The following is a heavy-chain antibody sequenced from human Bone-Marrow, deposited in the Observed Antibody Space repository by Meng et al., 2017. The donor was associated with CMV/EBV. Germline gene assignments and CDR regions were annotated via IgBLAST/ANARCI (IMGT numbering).Heavy chain of an antibody. V-gene: IGHV1-8*01. Sequence: ASVKVSCKASGCTFTSYDINWVRQAPGQGLEWMGWMNPNSGNTGYAQKFQGRVTMTRNTSIGTAYMELSSLRSEDTAVYYCALITGGASSTSWYYYYGMDVWGQGTTVTVSS. CDR3: ALITGGASSTSWYYYYGMDV. CDR2: MNPNSGNT. D-gene: IGHD2-2*01. J-gene: IGHJ6*02. CDR1: GCTFTSYD.